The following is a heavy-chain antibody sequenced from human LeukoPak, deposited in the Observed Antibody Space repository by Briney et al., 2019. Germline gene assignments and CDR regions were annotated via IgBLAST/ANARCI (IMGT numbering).Heavy chain of an antibody. CDR2: ISYDGSNK. J-gene: IGHJ4*02. Sequence: PGGSLRLSCAASGFTFSSYAMHWVRQAPGKGLEWVAVISYDGSNKYYADSVKGRFTISRDNSKDTLYLQMNSLRAEDTAMYYCANLGMVYNVLTGYRRPQTNDYWGQGTLVTVSS. D-gene: IGHD3-9*01. CDR1: GFTFSSYA. V-gene: IGHV3-30*04. CDR3: ANLGMVYNVLTGYRRPQTNDY.